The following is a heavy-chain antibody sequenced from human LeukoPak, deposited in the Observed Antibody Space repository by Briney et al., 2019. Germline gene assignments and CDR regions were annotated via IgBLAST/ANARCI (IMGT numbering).Heavy chain of an antibody. V-gene: IGHV3-74*01. CDR3: ARPALPASNWFDP. J-gene: IGHJ5*02. CDR1: GFTFSIYW. Sequence: PGWSLRLSCAASGFTFSIYWMHWVRQAPGKGLVGVSRINTDGSGTNYADSVKGRFTISRDNAKNTLYLQMNSLRAEDTAVYYCARPALPASNWFDPWGQGTLVTVSS. D-gene: IGHD2-15*01. CDR2: INTDGSGT.